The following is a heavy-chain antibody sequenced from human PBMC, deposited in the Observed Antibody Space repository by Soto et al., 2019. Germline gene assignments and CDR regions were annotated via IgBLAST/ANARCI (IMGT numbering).Heavy chain of an antibody. CDR1: GYTFTSFA. CDR3: ARGGPRPFDY. V-gene: IGHV1-18*01. Sequence: GASVKVSCKASGYTFTSFAISWVRQAPGQGLEWMGWITTYNIDTNYALSLQGRVTLTVDTSTNTAYMELRSLTSDDTAVYFCARGGPRPFDYWGQGTPVTVSS. J-gene: IGHJ4*02. CDR2: ITTYNIDT.